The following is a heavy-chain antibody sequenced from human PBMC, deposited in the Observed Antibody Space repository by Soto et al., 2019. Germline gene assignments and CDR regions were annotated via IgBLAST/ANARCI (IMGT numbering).Heavy chain of an antibody. CDR1: GGSISSSSYY. CDR2: IYYSGST. CDR3: ARHAPLGDILTGYPPSKVDY. Sequence: QLQLQESGPGLVKPSETLSLTCTVSGGSISSSSYYWGWIRQPPGKGLEWIGSIYYSGSTYYNPSLKSRVTISVDTSKNQFSLKLSSVTAADTAVYYCARHAPLGDILTGYPPSKVDYWGQGTLVTVSS. V-gene: IGHV4-39*01. J-gene: IGHJ4*02. D-gene: IGHD3-9*01.